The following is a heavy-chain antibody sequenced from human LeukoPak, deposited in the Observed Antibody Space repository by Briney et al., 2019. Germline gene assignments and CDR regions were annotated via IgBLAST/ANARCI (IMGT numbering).Heavy chain of an antibody. CDR2: VYYGRSP. J-gene: IGHJ4*02. V-gene: IGHV4-39*02. D-gene: IGHD6-25*01. CDR3: ARGSGTGTFSY. Sequence: SETLSLTCTVSGDSISRSTYYWAWIRQPPGKGLEWIGSVYYGRSPYFNPSLESRATISVDTSKNHFSLKMSSVTAADTTVYYCARGSGTGTFSYWGQGTLVTVSS. CDR1: GDSISRSTYY.